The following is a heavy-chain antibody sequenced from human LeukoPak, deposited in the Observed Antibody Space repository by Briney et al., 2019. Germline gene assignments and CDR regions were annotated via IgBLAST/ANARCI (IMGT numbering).Heavy chain of an antibody. D-gene: IGHD3-3*01. CDR2: IRYDGSNK. J-gene: IGHJ6*03. CDR1: GFTFSSYG. CDR3: AKEKEAGYDFWSGYYARGYMDV. Sequence: GGSLRLSCAASGFTFSSYGMHWVRQAPGKGLEWVAFIRYDGSNKYYADSVKGRFTISRDNSKNTLYLQMNSLRAEDTAVYYCAKEKEAGYDFWSGYYARGYMDVWGKGTTVTVSS. V-gene: IGHV3-30*02.